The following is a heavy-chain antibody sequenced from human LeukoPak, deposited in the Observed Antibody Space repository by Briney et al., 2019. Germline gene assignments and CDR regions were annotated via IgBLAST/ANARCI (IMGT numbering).Heavy chain of an antibody. D-gene: IGHD6-19*01. CDR1: GFTFSSYA. V-gene: IGHV3-23*01. CDR2: ISGSGGST. J-gene: IGHJ4*02. Sequence: GGSLRLSCAASGFTFSSYAMSGVRQAPGKGLEGVSAISGSGGSTYYADSVKVRFTICRDNSKNTLYLQMNSLRAEDTAVYYCAKGMGIAVAGTLGIFDYWGQGTLVTVSS. CDR3: AKGMGIAVAGTLGIFDY.